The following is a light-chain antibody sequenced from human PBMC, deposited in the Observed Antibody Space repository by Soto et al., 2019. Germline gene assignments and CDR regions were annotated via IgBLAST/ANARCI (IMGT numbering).Light chain of an antibody. V-gene: IGLV2-14*01. CDR3: DSYTSSSSYA. Sequence: QSALTQPASVSGSPGQSITISCTGTGSDVGAYRYVSWYRQHPGQAPKLIIYDVSNRPSGVSDRFSGSKSGNTASLTISGLQSEDEADYYCDSYTSSSSYAFGTGTKLTVL. J-gene: IGLJ1*01. CDR2: DVS. CDR1: GSDVGAYRY.